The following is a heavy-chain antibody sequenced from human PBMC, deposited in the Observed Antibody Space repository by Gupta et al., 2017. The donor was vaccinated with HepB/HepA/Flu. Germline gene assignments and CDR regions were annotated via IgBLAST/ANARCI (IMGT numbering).Heavy chain of an antibody. CDR3: AKVGYYYYYMDV. J-gene: IGHJ6*03. Sequence: ELQLLESGGGLVQPGGSLRLSSAASGFTFSTYAMSGVRQAPGKGLEWVSAISGSDSTYYADSVKGRFTSSRDNSKNTLYLQMNSLRAEDTAVYYCAKVGYYYYYMDVWGKGATVTVSS. V-gene: IGHV3-23*01. CDR2: ISGSDST. CDR1: GFTFSTYA.